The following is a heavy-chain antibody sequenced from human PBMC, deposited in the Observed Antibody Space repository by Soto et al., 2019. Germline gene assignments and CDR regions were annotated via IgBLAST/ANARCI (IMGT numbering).Heavy chain of an antibody. Sequence: ASVKVSCKASGYTFTNYGISWVRQAPGQGLEWMGCISTYKGNTKYAQRHQARVTVTTETSTRMAYLELRSLTSDDTAVYYCARVITLCSGGRCSSDYYYHMDVWGKGTTVTVSS. D-gene: IGHD2-15*01. CDR1: GYTFTNYG. V-gene: IGHV1-18*01. CDR2: ISTYKGNT. CDR3: ARVITLCSGGRCSSDYYYHMDV. J-gene: IGHJ6*03.